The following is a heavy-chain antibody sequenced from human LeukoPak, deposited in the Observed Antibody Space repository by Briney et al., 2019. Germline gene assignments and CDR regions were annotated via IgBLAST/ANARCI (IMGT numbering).Heavy chain of an antibody. CDR3: ARDHGSGSYYNFDAFDI. CDR2: IIPIFGTA. CDR1: GGTLSSYA. Sequence: SVKVSCKASGGTLSSYAISWVRQAPGQGLEWMGGIIPIFGTANYAQKFQGRVTITADESTSTAYMELSSLRSEDTAVYYCARDHGSGSYYNFDAFDIWGQGTMVTVSS. V-gene: IGHV1-69*13. D-gene: IGHD3-10*01. J-gene: IGHJ3*02.